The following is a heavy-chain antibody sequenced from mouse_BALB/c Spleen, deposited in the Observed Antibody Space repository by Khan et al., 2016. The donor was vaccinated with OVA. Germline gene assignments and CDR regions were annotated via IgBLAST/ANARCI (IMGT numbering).Heavy chain of an antibody. CDR3: AREWAAWFPY. Sequence: QVQLTASGTELARPGASVKLSCKASGYTFTDYYINWMRQRTGQGLEWIGEFYPGSDHAYYNEKFKGKATLTADKSSSTAYMQPSSLTSEDSAVYFCAREWAAWFPYWGQGTLVTVSA. CDR1: GYTFTDYY. V-gene: IGHV1-77*01. J-gene: IGHJ3*01. CDR2: FYPGSDHA.